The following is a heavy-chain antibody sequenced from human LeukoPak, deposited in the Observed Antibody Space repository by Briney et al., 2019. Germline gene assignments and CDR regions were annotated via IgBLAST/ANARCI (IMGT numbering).Heavy chain of an antibody. Sequence: GGSLRLSCAASELTFSSYGMHWVRQAPGKGLEWLAFIRYDGSNKCYTDSVKGRFTISRDNSKNTLYLQMNSLRAEDTAVYYCAKGATRPTSGAPGYWGQGTLVTVSS. CDR3: AKGATRPTSGAPGY. V-gene: IGHV3-30*02. D-gene: IGHD6-6*01. J-gene: IGHJ4*02. CDR1: ELTFSSYG. CDR2: IRYDGSNK.